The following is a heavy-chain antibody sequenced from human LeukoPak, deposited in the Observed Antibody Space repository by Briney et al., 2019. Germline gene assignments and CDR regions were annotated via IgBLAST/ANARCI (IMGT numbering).Heavy chain of an antibody. V-gene: IGHV4-31*03. Sequence: SETLSLTCTVSGGSISSGGYYWSWIRQHPGKGLEWIGYIYYSGSTYYNPSLKSRVTISVDTSKNQFSLKLSSVTAADTAVYYCARDPGLRYHRPLDYWGQGTLVTVSP. CDR2: IYYSGST. CDR3: ARDPGLRYHRPLDY. J-gene: IGHJ4*02. CDR1: GGSISSGGYY. D-gene: IGHD3-9*01.